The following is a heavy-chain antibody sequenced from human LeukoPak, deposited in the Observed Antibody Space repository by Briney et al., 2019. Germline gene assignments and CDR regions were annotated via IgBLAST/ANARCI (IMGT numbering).Heavy chain of an antibody. J-gene: IGHJ4*02. Sequence: GGSLRLSCAASGFTFSTYAMSWVRQAPGKGLEWVSGIGGSEGSTYYADSVKGRFSISRDNSKNTLYLQMDSLRGEDTAVYYCAKDFRIGYSAHFDYWGQGALVTVSS. D-gene: IGHD2-21*01. CDR2: IGGSEGST. CDR1: GFTFSTYA. CDR3: AKDFRIGYSAHFDY. V-gene: IGHV3-23*01.